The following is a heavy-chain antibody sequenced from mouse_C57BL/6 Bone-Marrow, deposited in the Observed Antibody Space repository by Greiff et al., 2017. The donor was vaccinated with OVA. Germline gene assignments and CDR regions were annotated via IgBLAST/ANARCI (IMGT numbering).Heavy chain of an antibody. CDR1: GYTFTSYW. D-gene: IGHD2-12*01. CDR2: LDPSDSYT. J-gene: IGHJ1*03. Sequence: QVQLQQSGAALVMPGASVKLSCKASGYTFTSYWLHWVTQRPGQGLEWIGELDPSDSYTHYHQKFTGTSPLTVDKSSSTAYMQLRSLTSEDSAVYYGARRAYYSDWYFDVWGTGTTVTGSS. V-gene: IGHV1-69*01. CDR3: ARRAYYSDWYFDV.